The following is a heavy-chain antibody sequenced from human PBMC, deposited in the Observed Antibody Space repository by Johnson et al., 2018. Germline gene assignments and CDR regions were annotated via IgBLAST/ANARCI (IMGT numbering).Heavy chain of an antibody. CDR2: IIPIVGTA. D-gene: IGHD3-9*01. CDR3: AGGPYEILTGYIRMDV. J-gene: IGHJ6*03. V-gene: IGHV1-69*12. Sequence: QVQLVQSGAEVKKPGSSVKVSCKASGGTFSSYAISWVRQAPGQGLEWMGGIIPIVGTANYAQKFQGRVTITADESTSAAYMELSSLRSEDTAVYYCAGGPYEILTGYIRMDVWGKGTTVTVSS. CDR1: GGTFSSYA.